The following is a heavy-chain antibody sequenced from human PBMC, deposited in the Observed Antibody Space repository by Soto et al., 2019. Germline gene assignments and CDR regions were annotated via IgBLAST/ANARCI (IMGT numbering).Heavy chain of an antibody. D-gene: IGHD2-21*02. Sequence: SETLSLTCTVSGGSISSYYWSWIRQPPGKGLEWFGYIYYSGSTSYNPSLKIRVTISVYTSKNQFSLKLSSVTAADTAVYYCARDLWGYCGTDCYPLDVWGQGTTVTVSS. CDR1: GGSISSYY. CDR3: ARDLWGYCGTDCYPLDV. CDR2: IYYSGST. V-gene: IGHV4-59*12. J-gene: IGHJ6*02.